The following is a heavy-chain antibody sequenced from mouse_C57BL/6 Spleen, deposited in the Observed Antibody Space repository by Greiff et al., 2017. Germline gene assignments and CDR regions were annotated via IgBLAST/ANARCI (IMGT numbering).Heavy chain of an antibody. CDR3: ARQRGYSNYDYFDY. Sequence: EVQLQQSGPELVKPGDSVKISCKASGYSFTGYFMNWVMQSHGKSLEWIGRINPYNGDTFYNEKFKGKATLTVDKSSSTAHMELRSLTSEDSAVYYCARQRGYSNYDYFDYWGPGTTLTVSS. V-gene: IGHV1-20*01. D-gene: IGHD2-5*01. CDR1: GYSFTGYF. J-gene: IGHJ2*01. CDR2: INPYNGDT.